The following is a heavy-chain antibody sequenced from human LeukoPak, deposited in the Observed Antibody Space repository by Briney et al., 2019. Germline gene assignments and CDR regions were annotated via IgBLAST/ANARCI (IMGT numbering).Heavy chain of an antibody. J-gene: IGHJ4*02. CDR1: GFTFSSYA. V-gene: IGHV3-23*01. Sequence: PGGSLRLSCAASGFTFSSYAMSWVRQAPGKGLEWVSAISGSGGSTYYADSVKGRFTISRDNSKNTLYLQMNSLRAEGTAVYYCAKGQVAVAGQGSFDYWGQGTLVTVSS. CDR2: ISGSGGST. D-gene: IGHD6-19*01. CDR3: AKGQVAVAGQGSFDY.